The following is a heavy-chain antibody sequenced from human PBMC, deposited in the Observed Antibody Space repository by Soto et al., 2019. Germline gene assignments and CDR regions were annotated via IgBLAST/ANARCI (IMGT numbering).Heavy chain of an antibody. CDR1: GFTFSSYE. CDR3: ARKAWVRFDY. CDR2: ISSSGSTI. J-gene: IGHJ4*02. Sequence: PGGSLRLSCAASGFTFSSYEMNWVRQAPGKGLEWVSYISSSGSTIYYADSVKGRFTISRDNAKNSLYLQMNSLRAADTAIYYCARKAWVRFDYWGQGALVTVSS. D-gene: IGHD7-27*01. V-gene: IGHV3-48*03.